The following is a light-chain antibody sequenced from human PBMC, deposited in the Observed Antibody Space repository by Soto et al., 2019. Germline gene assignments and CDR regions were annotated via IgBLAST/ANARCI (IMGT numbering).Light chain of an antibody. CDR1: SSDVGSYNL. Sequence: QFALTQPASVSGSPGQSITISCTGTSSDVGSYNLVSWYQQHPGKAPKLMIYEVSKRPSGVSNRFSGSKSGNTASLTISGLQAEDEADYYCCSYASSSTYVFGTGTKVTVL. J-gene: IGLJ1*01. CDR2: EVS. CDR3: CSYASSSTYV. V-gene: IGLV2-23*02.